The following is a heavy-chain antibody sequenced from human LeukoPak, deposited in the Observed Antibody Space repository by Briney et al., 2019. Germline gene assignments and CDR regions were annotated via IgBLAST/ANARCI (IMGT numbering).Heavy chain of an antibody. CDR1: GYSFTDYY. D-gene: IGHD3-22*01. J-gene: IGHJ4*02. CDR3: ARVKDYYYDSSGYYYFDY. V-gene: IGHV1-46*01. Sequence: ASVKVSCKASGYSFTDYYMHWVRQAPGQGLEWMGIINPSGGSTSYAQKFQGRVTMTRDTSTSTVYMELSSLRSEDTAVYYCARVKDYYYDSSGYYYFDYWGQGTLVTVSS. CDR2: INPSGGST.